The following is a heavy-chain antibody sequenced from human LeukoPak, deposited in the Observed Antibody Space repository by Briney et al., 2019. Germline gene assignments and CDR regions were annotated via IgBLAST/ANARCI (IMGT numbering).Heavy chain of an antibody. J-gene: IGHJ2*01. Sequence: GGSLRLSCAASRFTFNSYAMSWVRQAPGKGLEWVSVIGGSNGITFYADSVKGRFTISRDNSKNTLYLQMNSLRAEDTAVYYCARDGGSYGIAYWYFDLWGRGTLVTVSS. D-gene: IGHD1-26*01. CDR1: RFTFNSYA. CDR3: ARDGGSYGIAYWYFDL. V-gene: IGHV3-23*01. CDR2: IGGSNGIT.